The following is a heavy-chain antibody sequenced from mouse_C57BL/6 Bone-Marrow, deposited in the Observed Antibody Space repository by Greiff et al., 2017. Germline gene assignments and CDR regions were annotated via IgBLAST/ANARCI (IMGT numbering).Heavy chain of an antibody. CDR2: IYPRSGNT. Sequence: QVQLKQSGAELARPGASVKLSCKASGYTFTSYGISWVKQRTGQGLEWIGEIYPRSGNTYYNEKFKGKATLTADKSSSTAYMELRSLTSEDSAVYFCAPHYGSTWYFDVWGTGTTVTVSS. D-gene: IGHD1-1*01. V-gene: IGHV1-81*01. J-gene: IGHJ1*03. CDR1: GYTFTSYG. CDR3: APHYGSTWYFDV.